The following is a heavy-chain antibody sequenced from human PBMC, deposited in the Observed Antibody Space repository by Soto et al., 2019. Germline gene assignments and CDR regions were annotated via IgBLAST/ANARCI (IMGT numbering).Heavy chain of an antibody. J-gene: IGHJ5*02. V-gene: IGHV3-23*01. CDR2: VTATAESA. CDR3: ARGRYYDSPQDL. Sequence: GGSLSLSWAASGCTFSSYAMSWVRPAPGKGLEWVSAVTATAESAYYTDSVRGRFIITRDNSDNMLYLQMSSLRVEDTAIYFCARGRYYDSPQDLWGRGTQVTVSS. CDR1: GCTFSSYA. D-gene: IGHD3-10*01.